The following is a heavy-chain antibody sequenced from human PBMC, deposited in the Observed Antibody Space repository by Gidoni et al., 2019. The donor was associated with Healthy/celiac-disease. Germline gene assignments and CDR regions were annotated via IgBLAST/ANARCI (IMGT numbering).Heavy chain of an antibody. CDR3: AREGAKGGYDYYYGMDV. CDR2: INSDGSST. CDR1: GFTFSSYW. J-gene: IGHJ6*02. Sequence: EVQLVESGGGLVQPGGSLRLSCAASGFTFSSYWMHWVRQAPGKGLVWVSRINSDGSSTSYADSVKGRFTISRDNAKNTLYLQMNSLRAEDTAVYYCAREGAKGGYDYYYGMDVWGQGTTVTVSS. V-gene: IGHV3-74*01. D-gene: IGHD5-12*01.